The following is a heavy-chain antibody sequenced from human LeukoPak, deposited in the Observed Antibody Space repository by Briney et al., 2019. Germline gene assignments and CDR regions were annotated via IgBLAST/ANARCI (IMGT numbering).Heavy chain of an antibody. CDR3: ASCSDYSSFDY. Sequence: KPSETLSLTCAVYGGSFSGYYWSWIRQPPGKGLEWIGEINHSGSTNYNPSLKSRVTISVDTSKSQFSLKLSSVTAADTAVYYCASCSDYSSFDYWGQGTLVTVSS. CDR2: INHSGST. CDR1: GGSFSGYY. D-gene: IGHD4-11*01. V-gene: IGHV4-34*01. J-gene: IGHJ4*02.